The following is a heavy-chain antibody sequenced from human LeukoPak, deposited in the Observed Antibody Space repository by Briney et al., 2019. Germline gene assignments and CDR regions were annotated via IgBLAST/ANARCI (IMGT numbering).Heavy chain of an antibody. V-gene: IGHV1-2*02. J-gene: IGHJ5*02. Sequence: ASVKVSCKAFGYTFTGYYMHWVRQAPGQGLEWMGWINPNSGGTNYAQKFQGRVTMTRDTSTSTVYMELSSLRSEDTAVYYCARVGCSSTSCYGSTWFDPWGQGTLVTVSS. CDR3: ARVGCSSTSCYGSTWFDP. CDR2: INPNSGGT. D-gene: IGHD2-2*01. CDR1: GYTFTGYY.